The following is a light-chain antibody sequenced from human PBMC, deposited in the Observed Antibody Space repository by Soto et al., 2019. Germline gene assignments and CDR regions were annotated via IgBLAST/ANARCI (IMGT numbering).Light chain of an antibody. J-gene: IGKJ3*01. CDR2: GAS. CDR3: QQYGSSPFT. Sequence: EIVMTQSPATLSVSPGERATLSCRAGQSVSSSYLAWYQQKPGQAPRLLIYGASSRATGIPDRFSGSGSGTDFTLTISRLEPEDFAVYYCQQYGSSPFTFGPGTKVDIK. CDR1: QSVSSSY. V-gene: IGKV3-20*01.